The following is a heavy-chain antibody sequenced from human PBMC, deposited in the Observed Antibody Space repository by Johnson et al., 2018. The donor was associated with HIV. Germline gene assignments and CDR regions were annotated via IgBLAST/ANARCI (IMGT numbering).Heavy chain of an antibody. CDR2: IRSAGSNK. D-gene: IGHD4-17*01. V-gene: IGHV3-30*02. J-gene: IGHJ3*02. Sequence: QVQLVESGGGVVRPGGSLRLSCAASGFTFDDYGMSWVRQAPGKGLEWVAFIRSAGSNKYYADFVKGRFTISRDNSKNTLYLQMNSLRAEDTAVSYCATGSPTVTTNAFDIWGQGTMVTVSS. CDR1: GFTFDDYG. CDR3: ATGSPTVTTNAFDI.